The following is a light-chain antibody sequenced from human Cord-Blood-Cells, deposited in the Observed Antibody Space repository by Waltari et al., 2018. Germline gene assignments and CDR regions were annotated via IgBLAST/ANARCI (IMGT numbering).Light chain of an antibody. CDR1: QRVSSSY. CDR3: QQYGSSPRT. J-gene: IGKJ1*01. CDR2: GAS. Sequence: EIVLTQPPGTLYLSPGERATLSCRASQRVSSSYLAWYQQKPGQAPRPLIYGASSRATGIPDRFSGSGSGTDFTLTISRLEPEDFAVYYCQQYGSSPRTFGQGTKVEIK. V-gene: IGKV3-20*01.